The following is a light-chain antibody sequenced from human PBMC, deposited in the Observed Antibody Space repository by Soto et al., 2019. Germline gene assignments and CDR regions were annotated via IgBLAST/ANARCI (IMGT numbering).Light chain of an antibody. Sequence: DMVMPQCPDILSVSPGERETLSCRASQSVNSNYLAWYQQHPGQPPRLLIYGISTRATGIPARFSGSGSGTEFSLTISSLQSEDFAVYYCQQYSKWPITFGQGTRLE. CDR3: QQYSKWPIT. CDR2: GIS. V-gene: IGKV3-15*01. J-gene: IGKJ5*01. CDR1: QSVNSN.